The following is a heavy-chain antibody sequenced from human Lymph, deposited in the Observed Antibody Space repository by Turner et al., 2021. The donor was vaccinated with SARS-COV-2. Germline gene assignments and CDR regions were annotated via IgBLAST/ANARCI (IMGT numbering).Heavy chain of an antibody. CDR3: ARVYGDYVP. D-gene: IGHD4-17*01. V-gene: IGHV3-66*01. Sequence: EVQLVESGGGLVQPGGSLRLSCAASGFTVSSNYMTWVRQAPGKGLEWVSLIYPGGSTYYADSVKGRFTISRDNTKNTLYLQMNSLRAEDTAVYYCARVYGDYVPWGQGTLVTVSS. CDR1: GFTVSSNY. CDR2: IYPGGST. J-gene: IGHJ5*02.